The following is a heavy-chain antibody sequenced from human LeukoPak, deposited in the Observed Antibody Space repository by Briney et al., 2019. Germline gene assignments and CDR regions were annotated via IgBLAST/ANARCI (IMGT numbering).Heavy chain of an antibody. CDR1: GGSISSSSYY. J-gene: IGHJ4*02. Sequence: SETLSLTCTVSGGSISSSSYYWGWIRQPPGKGLEWIGTIYYSGSTYYNPSLMSRLTISVDTSKNQFSLKLSSVTAADTAVYYCARDRRGWLHPDPNYFDYWGQGTLVTVSS. D-gene: IGHD5-24*01. CDR2: IYYSGST. V-gene: IGHV4-39*07. CDR3: ARDRRGWLHPDPNYFDY.